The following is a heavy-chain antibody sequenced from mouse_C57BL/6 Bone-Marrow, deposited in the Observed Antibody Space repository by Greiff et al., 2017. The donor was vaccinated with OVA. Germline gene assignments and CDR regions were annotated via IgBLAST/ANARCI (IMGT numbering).Heavy chain of an antibody. J-gene: IGHJ4*01. D-gene: IGHD4-1*01. CDR3: ARWEFYAMDY. CDR1: GYTFTNYW. CDR2: IYPGGGYT. Sequence: VQLQQSGAELVRPGTSVKMSCKASGYTFTNYWIGWAKQRPGHGLEWIGDIYPGGGYTNYNGKFKGKATLTADKSSSTAYMQFSSLTSEDSAIYYCARWEFYAMDYWGQGTSVTVSS. V-gene: IGHV1-63*01.